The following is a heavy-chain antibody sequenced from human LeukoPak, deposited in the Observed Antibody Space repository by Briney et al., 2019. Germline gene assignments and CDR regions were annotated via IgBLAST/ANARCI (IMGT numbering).Heavy chain of an antibody. J-gene: IGHJ4*02. D-gene: IGHD6-19*01. Sequence: PSETLSLTCTVSGGPISSYYWSWIRQPPGKGLEWIGYIYYSGSTNYNPSLKSRVTISVDTSKNQFSLKLSSVTAADTAVYYCARDGRVGSGWSTFDYWGQGTLVTVSS. CDR3: ARDGRVGSGWSTFDY. CDR2: IYYSGST. CDR1: GGPISSYY. V-gene: IGHV4-59*01.